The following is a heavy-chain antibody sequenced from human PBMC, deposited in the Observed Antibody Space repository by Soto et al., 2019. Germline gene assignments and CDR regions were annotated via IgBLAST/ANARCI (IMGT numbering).Heavy chain of an antibody. CDR1: GYTLNELS. D-gene: IGHD6-6*01. CDR2: FDPEDGET. Sequence: GASVKVSCKASGYTLNELSMHWVRQAPGKGLEWMGGFDPEDGETIYAQKFQGRVTMTEDTSTDTAYMELSSLRSEDTAVYYCATIAAATPPPVDVWGKGTTVTVS. CDR3: ATIAAATPPPVDV. J-gene: IGHJ6*03. V-gene: IGHV1-24*01.